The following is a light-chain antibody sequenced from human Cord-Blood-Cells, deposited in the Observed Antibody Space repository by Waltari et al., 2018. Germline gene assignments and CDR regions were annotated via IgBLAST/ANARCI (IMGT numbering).Light chain of an antibody. CDR3: QQYDNLPLT. Sequence: DIQMTQSPSSLPASVGDRVTITCHASQEISNYLTWDQQKPGKAPKLLIYDASNLETGVPSRFSGSGSGTDFTFTISSLQPEDIATYYCQQYDNLPLTFGGGTKVEIK. CDR1: QEISNY. V-gene: IGKV1-33*01. J-gene: IGKJ4*01. CDR2: DAS.